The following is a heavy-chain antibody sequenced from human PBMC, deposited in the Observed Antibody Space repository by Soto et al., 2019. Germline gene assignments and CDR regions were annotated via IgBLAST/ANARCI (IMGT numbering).Heavy chain of an antibody. D-gene: IGHD6-19*01. Sequence: GGALRLSCEASGFPFSSYAMNWVRQPPGKGLEWVSTISDTTYYADSVKGRFTISRDNSKNTLYLQMNNLRAEDTAVYYCAKDAPDMNGWFYFDYWGQGALVTGSS. CDR1: GFPFSSYA. CDR2: ISDTT. V-gene: IGHV3-23*01. J-gene: IGHJ4*02. CDR3: AKDAPDMNGWFYFDY.